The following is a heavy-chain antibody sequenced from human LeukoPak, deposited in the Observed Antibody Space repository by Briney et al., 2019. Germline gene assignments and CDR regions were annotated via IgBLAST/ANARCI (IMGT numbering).Heavy chain of an antibody. Sequence: PGGSLRLSCAASGFTFSSYAMHWVRQAPGKGLEYVSAISSNGGSTYYANSVKGRFTISRDNSKNTLYLQMGSLRAEDMAVYYCAKDSDYGYVIDYWGQGTLVTVSS. CDR1: GFTFSSYA. CDR3: AKDSDYGYVIDY. D-gene: IGHD5-18*01. V-gene: IGHV3-64*01. CDR2: ISSNGGST. J-gene: IGHJ4*02.